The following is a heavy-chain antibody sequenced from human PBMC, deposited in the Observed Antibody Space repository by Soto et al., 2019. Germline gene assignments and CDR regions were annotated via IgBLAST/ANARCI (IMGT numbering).Heavy chain of an antibody. V-gene: IGHV4-31*03. J-gene: IGHJ4*02. CDR1: GGSISRGGYY. D-gene: IGHD5-12*01. Sequence: QVQLQESGPGLVKPSQTLSLTCIVSGGSISRGGYYLSWIRQHLGKGLEWSGYIYDSGHAYYNPSPKSRATISVDTSKNQLSLKLSSVTAADRAVYYCARSQGSYTGSVDYWGQATRVTVS. CDR3: ARSQGSYTGSVDY. CDR2: IYDSGHA.